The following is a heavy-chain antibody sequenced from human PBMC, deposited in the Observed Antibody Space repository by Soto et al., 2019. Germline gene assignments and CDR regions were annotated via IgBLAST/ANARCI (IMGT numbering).Heavy chain of an antibody. V-gene: IGHV1-18*01. CDR3: ASDEYSSSVYWFDP. J-gene: IGHJ5*02. Sequence: ASVKVSCKASGYTFTSYGISWVRQAPGQGLEWMGWISAYNGNTNYAQKLQGRVTMTTDTSTSTAYMELRSLRSDDTAVYYCASDEYSSSVYWFDPWGQGTLVTVSS. CDR1: GYTFTSYG. D-gene: IGHD6-6*01. CDR2: ISAYNGNT.